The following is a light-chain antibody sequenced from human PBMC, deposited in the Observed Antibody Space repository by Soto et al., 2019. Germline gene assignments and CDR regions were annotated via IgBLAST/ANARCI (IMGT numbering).Light chain of an antibody. CDR1: SSDVGGYNY. CDR2: EVS. Sequence: LTQPASVSGSPGQSITISCTGTSSDVGGYNYVSWYQQHPGKAPKLMIYEVSNRPSGVSNRFSGSKSGNTASLTISGLQAEDEADYYCSSYTNSSTPSYVFGTGTKVTVL. V-gene: IGLV2-14*01. J-gene: IGLJ1*01. CDR3: SSYTNSSTPSYV.